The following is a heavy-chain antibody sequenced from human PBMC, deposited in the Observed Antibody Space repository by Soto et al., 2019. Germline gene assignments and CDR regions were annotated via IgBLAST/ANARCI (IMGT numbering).Heavy chain of an antibody. CDR1: GDSMNTNNW. D-gene: IGHD2-8*01. CDR2: IHHNGDT. Sequence: SETLSLTCAVFGDSMNTNNWWSWVRQTPGKGLEWIGEIHHNGDTTYTPSLKSRVTMSLDKSKYHFSLSLTSVTAADTAVYYCARTRQSCTTSRCHDVYFKFWGPGTLVTVSS. V-gene: IGHV4-4*02. J-gene: IGHJ4*02. CDR3: ARTRQSCTTSRCHDVYFKF.